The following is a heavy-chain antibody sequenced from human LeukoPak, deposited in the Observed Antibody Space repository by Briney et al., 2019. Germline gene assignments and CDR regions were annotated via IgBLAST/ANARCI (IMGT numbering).Heavy chain of an antibody. Sequence: GGSLRLSCAASGFTFSYYNMNWVRQAPGRGLEWVSYISSNTSTIHYVDSVKGRFTISRDNAKNSVYLQMNSLRADDTAVYYCARSTMTASYYYMDVWGKGTTVTVSS. CDR2: ISSNTSTI. D-gene: IGHD2-21*02. J-gene: IGHJ6*03. CDR1: GFTFSYYN. V-gene: IGHV3-48*01. CDR3: ARSTMTASYYYMDV.